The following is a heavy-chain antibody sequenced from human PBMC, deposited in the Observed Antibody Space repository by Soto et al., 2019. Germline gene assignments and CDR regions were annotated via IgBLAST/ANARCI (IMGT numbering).Heavy chain of an antibody. D-gene: IGHD6-19*01. CDR3: ARDSSGWYGFDY. Sequence: QITLKESGPTLVKPTQTLTLTCTLSGFSLSTSGVGVGWIRQSPGKALEWLALIYWDDDKRYSPSLKSRFTITKDTSKNQVVVTMTNMDPVDTATDYCARDSSGWYGFDYWGQGTLVTVSS. J-gene: IGHJ4*02. CDR1: GFSLSTSGVG. V-gene: IGHV2-5*02. CDR2: IYWDDDK.